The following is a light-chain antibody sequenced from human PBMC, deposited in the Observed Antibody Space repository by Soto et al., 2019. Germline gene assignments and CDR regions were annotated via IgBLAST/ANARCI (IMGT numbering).Light chain of an antibody. CDR3: QQLNTYPIT. Sequence: DIQLTQSPSFLSASVGDRVTITCRASQGISSYLAWYQQKPGKAPKLLIYAASTLQSGVPSGFSGSGSGTEFTLTISSLQPEDLATYYWQQLNTYPITFGQGTRLEIK. CDR2: AAS. J-gene: IGKJ5*01. CDR1: QGISSY. V-gene: IGKV1-9*01.